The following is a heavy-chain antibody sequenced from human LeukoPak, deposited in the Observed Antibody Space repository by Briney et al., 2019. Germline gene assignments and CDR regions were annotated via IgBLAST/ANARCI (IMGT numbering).Heavy chain of an antibody. CDR1: GRSFSGYY. J-gene: IGHJ3*02. V-gene: IGHV4-34*01. D-gene: IGHD6-19*01. CDR2: INHSGST. CDR3: ARVEKKQWLARRDAFDI. Sequence: SETLSLTCAVYGRSFSGYYWSWIRQPPGKGLEWIGEINHSGSTNYNPSLKSRVTISVDTSKNQFSLKLSSVTAADTAVYYCARVEKKQWLARRDAFDIWGQGTMVTVSS.